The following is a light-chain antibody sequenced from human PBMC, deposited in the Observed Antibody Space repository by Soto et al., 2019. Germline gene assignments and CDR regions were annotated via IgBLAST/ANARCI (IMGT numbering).Light chain of an antibody. CDR1: SSDVGRYNY. Sequence: QSALAQPASVSGSPGQSITISCTGTSSDVGRYNYVSWYQQHPGKAPKLTIYDVSSRPSGVASRFSGSKSGNTASLAISGLQAEDEADYYCGSFTGRSTYVFGTGTKLTVL. CDR2: DVS. CDR3: GSFTGRSTYV. V-gene: IGLV2-14*03. J-gene: IGLJ1*01.